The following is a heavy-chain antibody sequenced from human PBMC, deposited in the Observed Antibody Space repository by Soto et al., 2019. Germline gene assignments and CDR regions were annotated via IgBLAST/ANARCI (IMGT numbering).Heavy chain of an antibody. CDR3: ARVPGP. CDR2: IYHSGST. J-gene: IGHJ5*02. CDR1: GGSISSGGYS. Sequence: SETLSLTCAVSGGSISSGGYSWSWIRQPPGKGLEWIGYIYHSGSTSYNPSLKSRVTISVDRSKNQFSLKLSSVTAADTAVYYCARVPGPWGQGTLVTVSS. V-gene: IGHV4-30-2*01.